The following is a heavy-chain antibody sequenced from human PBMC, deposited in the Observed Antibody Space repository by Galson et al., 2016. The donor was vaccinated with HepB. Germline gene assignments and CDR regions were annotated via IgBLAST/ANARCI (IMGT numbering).Heavy chain of an antibody. CDR2: IWYGSDK. Sequence: SLRLSCAASGFTFTRYGMYWVRQAPGKGLEWVAVIWYGSDKYYADTVRGRFTISRNNSENTLYLQMNSLRAEDTAVYYCARGPPVIGFGSGGGCYSIDSWGQGTLVTVSS. CDR1: GFTFTRYG. V-gene: IGHV3-33*07. CDR3: ARGPPVIGFGSGGGCYSIDS. J-gene: IGHJ4*02. D-gene: IGHD2-15*01.